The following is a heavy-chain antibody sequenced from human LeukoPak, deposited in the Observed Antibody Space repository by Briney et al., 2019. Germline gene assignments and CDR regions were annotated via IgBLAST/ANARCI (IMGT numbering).Heavy chain of an antibody. CDR2: ISSSSSYI. CDR1: GFTFSSYS. Sequence: GGSLRLSCAASGFTFSSYSMNWVRQAPGKGLGWVSSISSSSSYINYADSVKGRFTISRDNAKNSLYLQMNILRTEDTAVYYCARVSGSGTSNYWGQGTLVTVSS. D-gene: IGHD3-10*01. CDR3: ARVSGSGTSNY. V-gene: IGHV3-21*01. J-gene: IGHJ4*02.